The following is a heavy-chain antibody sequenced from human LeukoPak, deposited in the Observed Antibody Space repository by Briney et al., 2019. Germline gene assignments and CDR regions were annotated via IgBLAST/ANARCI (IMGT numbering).Heavy chain of an antibody. Sequence: SVKVSCKASGGTFSSYAISWVRQAPGQGLEWMGGIIPIFGTANYAQKFQGRDTITADKSTSTAYMELSSLRSEDTAVYYCARGVEMATDFDYWGQGTLVTVSS. CDR3: ARGVEMATDFDY. V-gene: IGHV1-69*06. D-gene: IGHD5-24*01. CDR2: IIPIFGTA. CDR1: GGTFSSYA. J-gene: IGHJ4*02.